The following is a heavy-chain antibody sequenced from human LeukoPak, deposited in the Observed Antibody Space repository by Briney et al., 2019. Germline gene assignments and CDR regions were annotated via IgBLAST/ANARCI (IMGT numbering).Heavy chain of an antibody. CDR3: ARGHYYYGSGKYYGMDV. D-gene: IGHD3-10*01. CDR2: IYYSGST. J-gene: IGHJ6*02. Sequence: SETLSLTCTVSGGSISSYYWSWIRQPPGKGLEWIGYIYYSGSTNYNPSLKSRVTISVDTSKNQFSLKLSSVTAADTAVYYCARGHYYYGSGKYYGMDVWGQGTTVTVSS. CDR1: GGSISSYY. V-gene: IGHV4-59*01.